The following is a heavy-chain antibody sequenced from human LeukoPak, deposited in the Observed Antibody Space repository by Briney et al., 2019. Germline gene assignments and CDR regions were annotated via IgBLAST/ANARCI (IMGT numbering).Heavy chain of an antibody. CDR1: GFTFSSYG. CDR2: ISYDGSNK. V-gene: IGHV3-30*18. D-gene: IGHD2-2*02. Sequence: GGSLRLSCAASGFTFSSYGMHWVRQAPGKGLEWVAVISYDGSNKYYADSVKGRFTISRDNSKNTPYLQMNSLRAEDTAVYYCAKDYCSSTSCYIEDYWGQGTLVTVSS. J-gene: IGHJ4*02. CDR3: AKDYCSSTSCYIEDY.